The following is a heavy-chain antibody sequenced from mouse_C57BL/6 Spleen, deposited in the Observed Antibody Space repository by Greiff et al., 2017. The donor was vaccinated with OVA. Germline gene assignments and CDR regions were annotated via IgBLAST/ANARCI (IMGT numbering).Heavy chain of an antibody. CDR1: GYTFTDYY. V-gene: IGHV1-76*01. CDR2: IYPGSGNT. J-gene: IGHJ1*03. CDR3: ARTDSYWYFDV. Sequence: VKLMESGAELVRPGASVKLSCKASGYTFTDYYINWVKQRPGQGLEWIARIYPGSGNTYYNEKFKGKATLTAEKSSSTAYMQLSSLTSEDSAVYFCARTDSYWYFDVWGTGTTVTVSS.